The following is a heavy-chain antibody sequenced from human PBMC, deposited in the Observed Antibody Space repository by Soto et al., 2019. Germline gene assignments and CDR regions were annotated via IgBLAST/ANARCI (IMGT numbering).Heavy chain of an antibody. CDR2: IYYSGST. J-gene: IGHJ4*02. D-gene: IGHD6-19*01. CDR1: GGSISSGDYY. Sequence: SETLSLTCTVSGGSISSGDYYWSWIRQPPGKGLEWIGYIYYSGSTYYNPSLKSRVTISVNTSKNQFSLKLSSVTAADTAVYYCARQDSSVYYFDSWGQGTLVTVSS. V-gene: IGHV4-30-4*01. CDR3: ARQDSSVYYFDS.